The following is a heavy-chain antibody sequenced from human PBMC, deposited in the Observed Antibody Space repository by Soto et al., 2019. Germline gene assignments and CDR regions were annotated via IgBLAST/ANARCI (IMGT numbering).Heavy chain of an antibody. CDR2: IIPIFGTA. CDR3: ARDRIQPNQQIYYYYGMDV. J-gene: IGHJ6*02. D-gene: IGHD5-18*01. Sequence: GASVKVSCKASGGTFSSYAISWVRQAPGQGLEWMGGIIPIFGTANYAQKFQGRVTITADESTSTAYMELSSLRSEDTAVYYCARDRIQPNQQIYYYYGMDVWGQGTTVTVSS. CDR1: GGTFSSYA. V-gene: IGHV1-69*13.